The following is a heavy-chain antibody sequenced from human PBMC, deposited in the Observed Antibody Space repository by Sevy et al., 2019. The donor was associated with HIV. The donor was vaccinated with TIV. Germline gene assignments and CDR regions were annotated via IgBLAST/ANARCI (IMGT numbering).Heavy chain of an antibody. CDR3: ARDSPYYDFWSGYSSYYFDY. J-gene: IGHJ4*02. CDR1: GYSISSGYY. CDR2: IYHSGST. V-gene: IGHV4-38-2*02. Sequence: SETLSLTCAVSGYSISSGYYWGWIRQPPGKGLEWIGSIYHSGSTYYNPSLKRRVTISVDTSKNQFSLKLSSVTAADTAVYYCARDSPYYDFWSGYSSYYFDYWGQGTLVTVSS. D-gene: IGHD3-3*01.